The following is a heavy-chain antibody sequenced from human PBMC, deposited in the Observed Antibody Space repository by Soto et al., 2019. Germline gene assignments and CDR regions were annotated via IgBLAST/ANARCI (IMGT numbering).Heavy chain of an antibody. CDR1: GGSISADVSY. J-gene: IGHJ3*02. D-gene: IGHD4-17*01. CDR3: ARDREDYDDAFEI. V-gene: IGHV4-30-4*01. CDR2: VYHRGST. Sequence: QVQLQESGPGLVKPSQTLSLTCTVSGGSISADVSYWSWLRQPPGKGLEWIGYVYHRGSTSYNPSLKSRVLISADTSKNQFSLQLSSVTAADTAVYYCARDREDYDDAFEIWGQGTMVTVSS.